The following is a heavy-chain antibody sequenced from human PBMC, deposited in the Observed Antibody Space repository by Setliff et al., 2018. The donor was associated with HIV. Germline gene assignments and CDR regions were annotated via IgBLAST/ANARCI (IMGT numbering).Heavy chain of an antibody. V-gene: IGHV7-4-1*02. Sequence: ASVKVSCKASGYTFMNFAMHWVRQAPGQGLEWMGWINPNTGNPTYAQGFTGRFVFSLDTSVSTAYLQISSLEAQDTGVYYCARRSRSVGTSWPFDHWGQGTQVTVSS. CDR1: GYTFMNFA. CDR2: INPNTGNP. D-gene: IGHD6-13*01. J-gene: IGHJ4*02. CDR3: ARRSRSVGTSWPFDH.